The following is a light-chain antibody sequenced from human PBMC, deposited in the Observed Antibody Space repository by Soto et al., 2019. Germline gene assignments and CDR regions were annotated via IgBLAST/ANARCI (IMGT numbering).Light chain of an antibody. Sequence: PGERVTLSCRTSQSVCSRCFAWYQQKPGQSPRLLIYGASTRATGIPDRFSDSGSGTDFTLTISRLEPEDFAVYYCQHYGTTPWTFGQGTKVAIK. J-gene: IGKJ1*01. CDR2: GAS. CDR3: QHYGTTPWT. CDR1: QSVCSRC. V-gene: IGKV3-20*01.